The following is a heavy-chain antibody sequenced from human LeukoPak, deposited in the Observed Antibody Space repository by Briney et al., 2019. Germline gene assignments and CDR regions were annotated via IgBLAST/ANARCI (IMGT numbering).Heavy chain of an antibody. V-gene: IGHV1-18*01. J-gene: IGHJ5*02. D-gene: IGHD2-15*01. CDR1: GYTFTSYG. CDR2: ISAYNGNT. Sequence: ASVKVSCKASGYTFTSYGISWVRQAPGQGLEWMGWISAYNGNTHYAQKLQGRVTMTTDTSTSTAYMELSRLRSDDTAVYYCAREGCSGGSCYFWFDPWGQGTLVTVSS. CDR3: AREGCSGGSCYFWFDP.